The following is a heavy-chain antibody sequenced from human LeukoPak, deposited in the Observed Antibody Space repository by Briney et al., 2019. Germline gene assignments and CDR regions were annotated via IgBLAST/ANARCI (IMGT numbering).Heavy chain of an antibody. Sequence: GESLKISCKGSGYSLTTYWIGWVRQMPGKGLEWMGIIYPDDSDTKYSPYFKGPVTISADKSISTAYLQGSSLKASDTAMYYCARGYNLLLVATANAFDIWGQGTMVTVSS. D-gene: IGHD5-12*01. J-gene: IGHJ3*02. CDR1: GYSLTTYW. V-gene: IGHV5-51*01. CDR2: IYPDDSDT. CDR3: ARGYNLLLVATANAFDI.